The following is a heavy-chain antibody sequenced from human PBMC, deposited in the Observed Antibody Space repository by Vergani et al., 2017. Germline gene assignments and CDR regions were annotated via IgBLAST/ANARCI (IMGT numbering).Heavy chain of an antibody. CDR1: GGSISSSSYY. J-gene: IGHJ5*02. V-gene: IGHV4-39*01. D-gene: IGHD3-22*01. CDR2: IYYSGST. Sequence: QLQLQESGPGLVKPSETLSLTCTVSGGSISSSSYYWGWIRQPPGKWLEWIGSIYYSGSTYYNPSLKSRVTISVDTSKNQFSLKLSSVTAADTAVYYCARVFYYDSSGSEYNCFDPWGQGTLVTVSS. CDR3: ARVFYYDSSGSEYNCFDP.